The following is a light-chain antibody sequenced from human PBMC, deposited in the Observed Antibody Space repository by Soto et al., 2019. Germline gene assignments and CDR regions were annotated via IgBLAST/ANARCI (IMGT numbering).Light chain of an antibody. CDR3: QQYDIYSRT. Sequence: DIQMTQSPSTLSASVGDRVTITCRASQSISNWLAWYQQKPGKAPKLLIYDASTLQSGVPSRFSGSGSGTDFTLTISSLQPDDFAPYYCQQYDIYSRTFGQGTKVEIK. CDR1: QSISNW. J-gene: IGKJ1*01. V-gene: IGKV1-5*01. CDR2: DAS.